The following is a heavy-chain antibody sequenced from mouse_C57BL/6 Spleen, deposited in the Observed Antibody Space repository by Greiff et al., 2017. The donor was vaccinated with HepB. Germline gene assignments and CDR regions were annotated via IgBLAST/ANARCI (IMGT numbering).Heavy chain of an antibody. J-gene: IGHJ4*01. Sequence: DVMLVESGGGLVKPGGSLKLSCAASGFTFSDYGMHWVRQAPEKGLEWVAYISSGSSTIYYADTVKGRFTISRDNAKNTLFLQMTSLRSEDTAMYYCARPDSNYYYAMDYWGQGTSVTVSS. V-gene: IGHV5-17*01. CDR1: GFTFSDYG. CDR2: ISSGSSTI. CDR3: ARPDSNYYYAMDY. D-gene: IGHD2-5*01.